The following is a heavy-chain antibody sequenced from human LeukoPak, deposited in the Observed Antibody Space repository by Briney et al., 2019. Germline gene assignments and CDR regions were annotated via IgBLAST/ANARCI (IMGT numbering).Heavy chain of an antibody. J-gene: IGHJ3*02. V-gene: IGHV3-48*03. D-gene: IGHD6-13*01. Sequence: PGGSLRLSCAASGFTSSRCEMNWVRQAPGKGLEWVSYISSSGSTIYYADPVKGRFTISRDNAKNSLYLQMNSLRAEDTAVYYCASTGYSSSWGAFDIWGQGTMVTVSS. CDR3: ASTGYSSSWGAFDI. CDR2: ISSSGSTI. CDR1: GFTSSRCE.